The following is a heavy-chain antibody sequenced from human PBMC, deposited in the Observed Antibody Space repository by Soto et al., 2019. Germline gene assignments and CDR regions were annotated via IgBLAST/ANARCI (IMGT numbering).Heavy chain of an antibody. D-gene: IGHD3-22*01. J-gene: IGHJ4*01. Sequence: SETLSLTFTVSGGSISGYYWSWIRQPPGKGLEWLGYIHYSESTNYNPSLKSRVTISLDTSKNQFSLNLSSVTAADTAVYYCARNEDSISDSSGYFYYWGQGTLVTVSS. CDR3: ARNEDSISDSSGYFYY. CDR1: GGSISGYY. V-gene: IGHV4-59*01. CDR2: IHYSEST.